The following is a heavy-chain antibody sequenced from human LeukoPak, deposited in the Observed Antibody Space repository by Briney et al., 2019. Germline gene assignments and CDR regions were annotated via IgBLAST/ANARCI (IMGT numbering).Heavy chain of an antibody. D-gene: IGHD3-22*01. CDR2: ILYDGSNK. V-gene: IGHV3-30*18. CDR1: GFTFSSYG. J-gene: IGHJ6*02. CDR3: AKDVAYSYYYDSSGSDGRYYGMDV. Sequence: GGSLRLSCEASGFTFSSYGMHWVRQAPGKGLEWVAVILYDGSNKYYADSVKGRFTISRDNSKNTLYLQMNSLRAEDTAVYYCAKDVAYSYYYDSSGSDGRYYGMDVWGQGTTVTVSS.